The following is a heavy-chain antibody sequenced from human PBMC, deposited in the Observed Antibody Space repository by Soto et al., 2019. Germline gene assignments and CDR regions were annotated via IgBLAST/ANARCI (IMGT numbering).Heavy chain of an antibody. Sequence: SETLSLTCTVSGGSISSSSYYWGWIRQPPGKGLEWIGSIYYSGSTYYNPSLKSRVTISVDTSKNQFSLKLSSVTAADTAVYYCARLKGITIGQYYYYGMDVWGQGTTVTVSS. D-gene: IGHD3-3*01. CDR3: ARLKGITIGQYYYYGMDV. V-gene: IGHV4-39*01. CDR1: GGSISSSSYY. J-gene: IGHJ6*02. CDR2: IYYSGST.